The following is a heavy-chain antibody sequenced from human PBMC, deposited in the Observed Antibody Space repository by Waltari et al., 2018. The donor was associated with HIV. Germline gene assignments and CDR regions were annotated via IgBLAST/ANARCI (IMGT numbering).Heavy chain of an antibody. CDR1: GYPFTPYN. J-gene: IGHJ3*02. V-gene: IGHV1-18*01. Sequence: QVQLVQSGPEVKKPGASVKVSCRASGYPFTPYNINWVRQAPGQRLEWMGWISASNGNTKYAQNLQGRVTMTTDTSTSTAYMELRSLRSNDTAVYYCARGLVYYYDSSGHYRPTGHHALEIWGQGTMVTVSS. D-gene: IGHD3-22*01. CDR3: ARGLVYYYDSSGHYRPTGHHALEI. CDR2: ISASNGNT.